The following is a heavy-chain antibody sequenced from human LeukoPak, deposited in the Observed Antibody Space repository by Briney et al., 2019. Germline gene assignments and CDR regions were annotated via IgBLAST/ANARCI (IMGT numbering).Heavy chain of an antibody. Sequence: SETLSLTCTVSGGSIGNTDYYWDWIRQPPEKGPEWIASIYYSGSTYFNPSLKSRVTISVDTSKNQFSLKVTSVTAADTAVYYCARGQVYYDFWSGSRAAFDIWGQGTMVTVSS. D-gene: IGHD3-3*01. CDR3: ARGQVYYDFWSGSRAAFDI. CDR1: GGSIGNTDYY. V-gene: IGHV4-39*07. CDR2: IYYSGST. J-gene: IGHJ3*02.